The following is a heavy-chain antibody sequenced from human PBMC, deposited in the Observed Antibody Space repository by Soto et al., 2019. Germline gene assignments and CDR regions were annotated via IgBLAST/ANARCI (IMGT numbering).Heavy chain of an antibody. Sequence: EVQVVESGGGLVQPGGSLRLSCAASGFTFSTYAMHWVRQAPGKGLEYVSAITNVGISTYYASSVKGRFIISRDNSKNTLYLQMGSLQPEDTAVYYCARDVGGPFPSIMEVWGQGTTVTVSS. CDR2: ITNVGIST. V-gene: IGHV3-64*01. CDR3: ARDVGGPFPSIMEV. D-gene: IGHD2-15*01. J-gene: IGHJ6*01. CDR1: GFTFSTYA.